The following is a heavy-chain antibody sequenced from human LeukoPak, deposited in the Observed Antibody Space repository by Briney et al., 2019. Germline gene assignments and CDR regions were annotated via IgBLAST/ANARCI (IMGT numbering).Heavy chain of an antibody. Sequence: SETLSLTCTVSGGSISTFYWNWIRQPPGKGLEWIGYIYCRGSTNYNPSLVSRVTISVDTSKNQFSLKQSSLTAADTAVYYCARRGWGYGSIDYWGQGTLVTVSS. CDR1: GGSISTFY. V-gene: IGHV4-59*01. J-gene: IGHJ4*02. D-gene: IGHD3-10*01. CDR2: IYCRGST. CDR3: ARRGWGYGSIDY.